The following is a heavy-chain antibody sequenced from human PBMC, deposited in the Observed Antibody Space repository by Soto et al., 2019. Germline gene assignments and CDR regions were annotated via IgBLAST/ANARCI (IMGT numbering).Heavy chain of an antibody. D-gene: IGHD6-13*01. J-gene: IGHJ5*02. Sequence: SETLSLTRTVSGGSISRDYWNWIRQPPGKALEKIGYIYNSESTNYSPSLNSRVTISVDASKNQFSLKLNSVTAADTAVYYCAKDIRGRTAAAVYNWFDPWGQGILVTVSS. CDR3: AKDIRGRTAAAVYNWFDP. CDR1: GGSISRDY. CDR2: IYNSEST. V-gene: IGHV4-59*01.